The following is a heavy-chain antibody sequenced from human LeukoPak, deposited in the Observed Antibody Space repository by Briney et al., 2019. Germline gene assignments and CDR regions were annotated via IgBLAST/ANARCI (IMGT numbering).Heavy chain of an antibody. CDR1: GGSISSGGYY. Sequence: SETLSLTCTVSGGSISSGGYYWSWIRQHPGKGLEWIGYIYYSGSTYCNPSLKSRVTISVDTSKNQFSLKLSSVTAADTAVYYCATLSQNQYRMGWDYYYMDVWGKGTTVTVSS. J-gene: IGHJ6*03. CDR2: IYYSGST. D-gene: IGHD1-14*01. V-gene: IGHV4-31*03. CDR3: ATLSQNQYRMGWDYYYMDV.